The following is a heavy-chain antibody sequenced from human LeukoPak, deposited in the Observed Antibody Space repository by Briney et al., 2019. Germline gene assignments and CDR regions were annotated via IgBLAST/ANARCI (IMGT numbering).Heavy chain of an antibody. CDR1: GFTFRTYG. D-gene: IGHD5-24*01. CDR2: ISASGNST. J-gene: IGHJ4*02. Sequence: GGSLRLSCAASGFTFRTYGLTWVRQAPGKGLEWVSAISASGNSTYYADPVKGRFTISRDNSKNTLYLQMDSLRAEDTAVYYCVKDDGWVQYANWGQGTLVTVSS. CDR3: VKDDGWVQYAN. V-gene: IGHV3-23*01.